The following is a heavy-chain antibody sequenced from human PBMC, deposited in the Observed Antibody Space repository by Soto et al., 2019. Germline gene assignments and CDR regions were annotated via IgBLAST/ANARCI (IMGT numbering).Heavy chain of an antibody. V-gene: IGHV2-5*01. CDR1: GFSLSTSGVG. D-gene: IGHD3-3*01. CDR3: AHSLILTQYYDFWSGYPYYYYYGMDV. Sequence: SGPTLVNPTQTLTLTCTFPGFSLSTSGVGVGWIRQPPGKALEWLALIYWNDDKRYSPSLKSRLTITKDTSKNQVVLTMTNMDPVDTATYYCAHSLILTQYYDFWSGYPYYYYYGMDVWGQGTTVTVSS. CDR2: IYWNDDK. J-gene: IGHJ6*02.